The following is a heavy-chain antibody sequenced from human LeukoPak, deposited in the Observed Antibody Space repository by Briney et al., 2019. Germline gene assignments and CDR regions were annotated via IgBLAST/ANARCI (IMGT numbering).Heavy chain of an antibody. D-gene: IGHD6-13*01. CDR2: IYIGGTT. J-gene: IGHJ3*02. CDR3: ARGDGSSSWGTTNDAFDI. Sequence: PGGSLRLSCAASGFTVSSNYMSWARQAPGKGLEWVSVIYIGGTTYYADSVKGRFTISRDNSKNTLYLQMNSLRAEDTAVYYCARGDGSSSWGTTNDAFDIWGQGTMVTVSS. V-gene: IGHV3-66*01. CDR1: GFTVSSNY.